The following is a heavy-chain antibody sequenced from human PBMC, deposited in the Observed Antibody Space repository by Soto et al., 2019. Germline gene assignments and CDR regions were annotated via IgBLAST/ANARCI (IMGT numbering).Heavy chain of an antibody. Sequence: QVQLQQWGAGMLKPSETLSLTCAVYGGSFSGYYWSWIRQPPGKGLEWIGEINHSGSTNYNPSLKSRVTISVDTSKNQFSLKLSSVTAADTAVYYCARGVAGIAAAGTGDWFDPWGQGTLVTVSS. CDR1: GGSFSGYY. CDR3: ARGVAGIAAAGTGDWFDP. D-gene: IGHD6-13*01. V-gene: IGHV4-34*01. J-gene: IGHJ5*02. CDR2: INHSGST.